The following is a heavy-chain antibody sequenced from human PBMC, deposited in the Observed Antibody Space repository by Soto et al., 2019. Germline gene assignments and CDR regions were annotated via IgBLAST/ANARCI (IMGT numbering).Heavy chain of an antibody. CDR1: GFTFSSYS. D-gene: IGHD3-22*01. Sequence: GGSLRLSCAASGFTFSSYSMNWVRQAPGKGLEWVSYISSSSSTIYYADSVKGRFTISRDNAKNSLYLQMNSLRDEDTAVYYCARGMYYYDSTGWAYWGQGTLVTVSS. CDR2: ISSSSSTI. V-gene: IGHV3-48*02. J-gene: IGHJ4*02. CDR3: ARGMYYYDSTGWAY.